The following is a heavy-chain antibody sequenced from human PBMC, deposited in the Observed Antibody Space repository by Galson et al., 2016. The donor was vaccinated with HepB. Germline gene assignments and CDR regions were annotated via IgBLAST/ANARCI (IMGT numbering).Heavy chain of an antibody. Sequence: SLRLSCAASGFTFSTYWMTWVRQAPGNGLEWVANIRQDGSEKYYVDSVKGRFTISRDNAKNSLYLQMNSLRAEDTAVYYCARDVSPSYSSTRYDGMDMWGQGTMVTVSS. CDR3: ARDVSPSYSSTRYDGMDM. CDR1: GFTFSTYW. CDR2: IRQDGSEK. J-gene: IGHJ3*02. D-gene: IGHD6-13*01. V-gene: IGHV3-7*04.